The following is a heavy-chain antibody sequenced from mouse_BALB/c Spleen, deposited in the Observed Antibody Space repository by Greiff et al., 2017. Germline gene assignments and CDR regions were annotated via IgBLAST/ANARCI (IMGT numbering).Heavy chain of an antibody. Sequence: LQQPGSELVRPGASVKLSCKASGYTFTSYWMHWVKQRPGKGLEWIGNIYPGSGSTNYDKKFKSKATLTVDTTSNTAYMQLSSLTTEDSAVYYCTRSAYGYRFAYWGQGTLVTVSA. CDR3: TRSAYGYRFAY. J-gene: IGHJ3*01. CDR2: IYPGSGST. V-gene: IGHV1S22*01. CDR1: GYTFTSYW. D-gene: IGHD1-2*01.